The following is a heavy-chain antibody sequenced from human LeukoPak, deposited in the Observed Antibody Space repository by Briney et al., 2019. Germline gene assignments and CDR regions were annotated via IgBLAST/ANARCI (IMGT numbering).Heavy chain of an antibody. Sequence: SETLSLTCTVSGGSISSYYWSWIRQPPGKGLEWIGYIYYSGSTNYNPSLKSRVTISVDTSKNQFSLKLSSVTAADTAVYYCASRSIYDSSGYYGNWGQGTLVTVSS. CDR3: ASRSIYDSSGYYGN. J-gene: IGHJ4*02. V-gene: IGHV4-59*01. CDR1: GGSISSYY. D-gene: IGHD3-22*01. CDR2: IYYSGST.